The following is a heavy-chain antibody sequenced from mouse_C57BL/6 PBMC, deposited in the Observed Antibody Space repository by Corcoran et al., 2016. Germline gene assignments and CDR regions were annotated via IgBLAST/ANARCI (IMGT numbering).Heavy chain of an antibody. CDR1: GYAFSSYW. V-gene: IGHV1-80*01. Sequence: QVQLQQSGAELVKPGASVKISCKASGYAFSSYWMNWVKQRPGKGLEWIGQIYPGDGDTNYNGKFKGKATLTADKSSSTAYMQLSSLTSEDSAVYFCAGPDSSGYWFAYWGQGTLVTVSA. J-gene: IGHJ3*01. CDR2: IYPGDGDT. D-gene: IGHD3-2*02. CDR3: AGPDSSGYWFAY.